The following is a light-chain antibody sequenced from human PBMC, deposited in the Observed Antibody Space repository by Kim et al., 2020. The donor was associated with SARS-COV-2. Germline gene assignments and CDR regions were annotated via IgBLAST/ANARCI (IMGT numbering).Light chain of an antibody. CDR2: AAS. J-gene: IGKJ4*01. V-gene: IGKV1-9*01. Sequence: ASVGDRVTMTCRASQGISSYLAWYQQKPGRAPKLLMYAASTLQGGVPSRFSGSGSGTDFTLTISSLQPEDFATYYCQQLNTYPLTFGGGTKVDIK. CDR1: QGISSY. CDR3: QQLNTYPLT.